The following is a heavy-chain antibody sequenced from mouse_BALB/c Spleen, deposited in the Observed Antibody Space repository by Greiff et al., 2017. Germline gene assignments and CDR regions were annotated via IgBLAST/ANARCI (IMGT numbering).Heavy chain of an antibody. J-gene: IGHJ4*01. CDR2: ISSGSSTI. CDR3: ARCGNYDYYAMDY. V-gene: IGHV5-17*02. D-gene: IGHD2-1*01. Sequence: EVMLVESGGGLVQPGGSRKLSCAASGFTFSSFGMHWVRQAPEKGLEWVAYISSGSSTIYYADTVKGRFTISRDNPKNTLFLQMTSLRSEDTAMYYCARCGNYDYYAMDYWGQGTSVTVSS. CDR1: GFTFSSFG.